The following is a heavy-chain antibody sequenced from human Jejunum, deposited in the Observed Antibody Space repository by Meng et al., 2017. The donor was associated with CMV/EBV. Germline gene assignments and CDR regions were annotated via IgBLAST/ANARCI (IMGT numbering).Heavy chain of an antibody. V-gene: IGHV3-66*01. D-gene: IGHD3-16*01. CDR1: GFTVGSKY. Sequence: EGHLLEAGGGVVQPGGSLTPSCAASGFTVGSKYMTWIRQAPGKGLQWVSVINADGGTHYADSVRGRFIISRDNSKNTVHLQMNSLTDEDTAVYYCGRDRGEGGFFDYWGQGTLVTVSS. CDR3: GRDRGEGGFFDY. CDR2: INADGGT. J-gene: IGHJ4*01.